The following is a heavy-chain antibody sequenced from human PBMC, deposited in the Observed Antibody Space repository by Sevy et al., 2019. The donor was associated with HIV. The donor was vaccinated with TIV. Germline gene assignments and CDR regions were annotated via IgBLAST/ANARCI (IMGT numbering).Heavy chain of an antibody. CDR3: TRGPLRYCSSSSCYEGDNYYYGMDV. V-gene: IGHV3-33*01. CDR1: GFTFSNYG. D-gene: IGHD2-2*01. Sequence: GGSLRLSCAASGFTFSNYGIHWVRQAPGKGLEWVAVIRYDGSNKYYEDSVKGRFTISRDNSKNTLYLQINSLRAEDTVVYYCTRGPLRYCSSSSCYEGDNYYYGMDVWGQGTTVTVSS. CDR2: IRYDGSNK. J-gene: IGHJ6*02.